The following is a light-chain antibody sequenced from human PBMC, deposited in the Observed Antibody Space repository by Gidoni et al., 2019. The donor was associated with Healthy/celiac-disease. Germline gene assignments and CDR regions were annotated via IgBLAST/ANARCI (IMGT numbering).Light chain of an antibody. Sequence: SYELTQPPSVSVSPGQTASITCSGDKLGDKYACWYQQTPGQSPVLVIYQDSKRPSGIPERFSGSNSGNTATLTISGTQAMDEADYYCQAWDISTVVFGGGTKLTVL. CDR3: QAWDISTVV. J-gene: IGLJ2*01. CDR1: KLGDKY. V-gene: IGLV3-1*01. CDR2: QDS.